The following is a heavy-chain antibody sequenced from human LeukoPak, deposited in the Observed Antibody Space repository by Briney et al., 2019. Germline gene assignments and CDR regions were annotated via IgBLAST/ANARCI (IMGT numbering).Heavy chain of an antibody. V-gene: IGHV4-39*01. D-gene: IGHD4-11*01. CDR1: GGSISSSSYY. CDR2: IYYSGST. J-gene: IGHJ4*02. CDR3: ARPNTDYSNYGFSFDY. Sequence: SETLSLTCTVSGGSISSSSYYWGWIRQPPGKGLEWIGSIYYSGSTYYNPSLKSRVTISVDTSKNQFSLKLSSVTAADTAVYYCARPNTDYSNYGFSFDYWGQGTLVTVSS.